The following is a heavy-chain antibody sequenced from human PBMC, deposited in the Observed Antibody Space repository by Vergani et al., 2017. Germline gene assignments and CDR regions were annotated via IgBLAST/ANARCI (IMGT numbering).Heavy chain of an antibody. CDR3: AREGFYTNGMCFSLFDV. CDR1: GGSFNDYW. V-gene: IGHV4-34*01. Sequence: QAQLQQWGAGLLKPSETLSLTCAIYGGSFNDYWWTWIRQPPGKGLEWIGEIRHDGITHYSPSHKSRVTISIDTSSRQFSLNLRSVTAADMAVYYCAREGFYTNGMCFSLFDVWGRRALVTVSS. D-gene: IGHD2-8*01. J-gene: IGHJ4*02. CDR2: IRHDGIT.